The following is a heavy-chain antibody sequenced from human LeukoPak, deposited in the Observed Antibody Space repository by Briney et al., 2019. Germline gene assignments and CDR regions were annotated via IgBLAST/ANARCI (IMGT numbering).Heavy chain of an antibody. D-gene: IGHD2-21*02. J-gene: IGHJ4*02. Sequence: ASVKVSCKASGYTFTSYDINWVRQAPGQGLEWMGWISAYNGNTNYAQKLQGRVTITADESTSTAYMELSSLRSEDTAVYYCARDPNPRNIVVVTALDYWGQGTLVTVSS. CDR1: GYTFTSYD. V-gene: IGHV1-18*01. CDR3: ARDPNPRNIVVVTALDY. CDR2: ISAYNGNT.